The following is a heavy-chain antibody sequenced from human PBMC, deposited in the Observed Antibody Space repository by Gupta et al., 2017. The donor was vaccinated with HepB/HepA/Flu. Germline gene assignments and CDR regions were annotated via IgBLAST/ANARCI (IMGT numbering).Heavy chain of an antibody. D-gene: IGHD6-13*01. CDR2: ISYDGSNK. Sequence: QVQLVASGAGVVKPGRSLIPSGAASGFTFIRSPIHGFRQAPGKGLEWVAVISYDGSNKYYADSVKGRFTISRDNSKNTLYLQMNSLRAEDTAVYYCARDGPAAAGTLDYWGQGTLVTVSS. CDR3: ARDGPAAAGTLDY. V-gene: IGHV3-30-3*01. J-gene: IGHJ4*02. CDR1: GFTFIRSP.